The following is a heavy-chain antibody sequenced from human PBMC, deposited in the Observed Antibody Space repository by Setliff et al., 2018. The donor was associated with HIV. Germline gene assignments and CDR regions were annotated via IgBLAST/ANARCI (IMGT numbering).Heavy chain of an antibody. D-gene: IGHD4-17*01. CDR1: GYTFTDYY. CDR2: IVPIVERA. CDR3: ARDPTTVMDYFDY. V-gene: IGHV1-69*13. Sequence: ASVKVSCKTSGYTFTDYYIHWVRQAPGQGLEWMGGIVPIVERANYVQKFQGRVTITADESTTTAYMELSSLRSEDTAVYYCARDPTTVMDYFDYWGQGTLVTVSS. J-gene: IGHJ4*02.